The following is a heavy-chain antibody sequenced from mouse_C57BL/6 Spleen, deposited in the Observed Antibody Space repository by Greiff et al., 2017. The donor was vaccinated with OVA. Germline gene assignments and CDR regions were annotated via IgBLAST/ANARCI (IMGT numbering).Heavy chain of an antibody. J-gene: IGHJ4*01. CDR2: IHPNSGST. V-gene: IGHV1-64*01. D-gene: IGHD1-2*01. Sequence: VQLQQPGAELVKPGASVKLSCKASGYTFTSYWMHWVKQRPGQGLEWIGMIHPNSGSTNYNEKFKSKATLTVDKSSSTAYMQLSSLTSEDSAVYYCASRLLYYAMDYWGQGTSVTVSS. CDR3: ASRLLYYAMDY. CDR1: GYTFTSYW.